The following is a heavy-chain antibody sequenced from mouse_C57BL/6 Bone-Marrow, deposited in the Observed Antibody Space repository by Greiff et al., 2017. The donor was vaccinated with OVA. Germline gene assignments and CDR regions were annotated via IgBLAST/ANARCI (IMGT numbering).Heavy chain of an antibody. J-gene: IGHJ1*03. Sequence: EVQRVESGGGLVQPGGSLSLSCAASGFTFTDYYMSWVRQPPGKALEWLGFIRNKANGYTTEYSASVKGRFTISRDNSQSILYLQMNALRAEDSATYYCARYWNSRVWYFDVWGTGTTVTVSS. CDR1: GFTFTDYY. CDR3: ARYWNSRVWYFDV. CDR2: IRNKANGYTT. V-gene: IGHV7-3*01.